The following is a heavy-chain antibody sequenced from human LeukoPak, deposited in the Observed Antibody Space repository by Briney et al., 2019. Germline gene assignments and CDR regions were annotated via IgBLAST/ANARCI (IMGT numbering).Heavy chain of an antibody. J-gene: IGHJ4*02. CDR1: GGSISIYY. V-gene: IGHV4-4*07. D-gene: IGHD1-26*01. CDR2: IYTSGSA. CDR3: ARRGKYSGSYYNY. Sequence: SETLSLTCSVSGGSISIYYWSWIRQPAGKGLEWIGRIYTSGSANYNPSLKSRVTISVDTSKNQFSLKLSSVTAAETAVYYCARRGKYSGSYYNYWGQGTLVTVSS.